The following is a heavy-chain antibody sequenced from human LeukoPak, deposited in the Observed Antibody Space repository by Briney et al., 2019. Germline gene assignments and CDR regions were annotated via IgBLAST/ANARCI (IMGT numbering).Heavy chain of an antibody. D-gene: IGHD2-21*01. J-gene: IGHJ5*02. V-gene: IGHV3-7*01. Sequence: GGSLRLSCAASGFIFSNHWVSWVRQAPGKGLEWVANINQDGSEKDYVESVKGRFTISRDNAKNSLYLQMNSLGAEDTAVYYCAKDVAWGLGTLVTVSS. CDR1: GFIFSNHW. CDR3: AKDVA. CDR2: INQDGSEK.